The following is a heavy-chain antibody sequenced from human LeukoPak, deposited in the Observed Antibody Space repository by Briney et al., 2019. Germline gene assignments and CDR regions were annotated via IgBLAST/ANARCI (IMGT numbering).Heavy chain of an antibody. D-gene: IGHD3-10*01. CDR3: ARDRVVSGRFGEVAS. Sequence: GVSLRLSCAASGLTVSTNYMNWVRQAPGKGLEWVSFISSSSTYIYYADSVKGRFTISRDDAKNSLYLQMSSLRADDTAVYYCARDRVVSGRFGEVASWGQGTLVTVSS. CDR2: ISSSSTYI. V-gene: IGHV3-21*01. J-gene: IGHJ5*01. CDR1: GLTVSTNY.